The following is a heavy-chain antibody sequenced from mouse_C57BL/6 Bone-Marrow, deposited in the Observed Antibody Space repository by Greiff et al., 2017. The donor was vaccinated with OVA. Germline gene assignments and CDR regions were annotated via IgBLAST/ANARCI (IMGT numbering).Heavy chain of an antibody. J-gene: IGHJ3*01. Sequence: VQLQQSGAELVKPGASVKMSCKASGYTFTTYPIEWLKQNHGKSLAWIGNFLPYNDDTKYNEKFKGKATLTVEKSSSTVYLELSRLTSDDSAVYYCERPGDYDGDWFAYWGQGTLVTVSA. V-gene: IGHV1-47*01. D-gene: IGHD2-4*01. CDR2: FLPYNDDT. CDR1: GYTFTTYP. CDR3: ERPGDYDGDWFAY.